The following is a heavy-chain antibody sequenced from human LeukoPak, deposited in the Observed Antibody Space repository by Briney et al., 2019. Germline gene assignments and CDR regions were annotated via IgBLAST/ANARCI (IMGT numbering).Heavy chain of an antibody. CDR3: ASRAYSGYDPLLSCYYCMHL. D-gene: IGHD5-12*01. Sequence: GGSLRLSCAASGFTFSSYAMHWVRQAPGKGLEWVAVISYDGSNKYYADSVKGRFTISRDNSKNTLYLQMNSLRAEDTAVYYCASRAYSGYDPLLSCYYCMHLWCKGTTVTFAS. CDR1: GFTFSSYA. V-gene: IGHV3-30-3*01. J-gene: IGHJ6*03. CDR2: ISYDGSNK.